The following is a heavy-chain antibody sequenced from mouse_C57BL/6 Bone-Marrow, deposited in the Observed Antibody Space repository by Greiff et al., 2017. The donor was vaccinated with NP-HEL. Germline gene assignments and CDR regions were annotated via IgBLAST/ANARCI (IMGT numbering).Heavy chain of an antibody. D-gene: IGHD1-1*02. CDR2: IDPSDSYT. V-gene: IGHV1-50*01. J-gene: IGHJ2*01. CDR1: SYTFTSYW. CDR3: ARRVATFDY. Sequence: QVQLQQPGAELVKPGASVKLSCKASSYTFTSYWMQWVKQRPGQGLEWIGEIDPSDSYTNYNQKFKGKATLTVDTSSSTAYMQLSSLTSEDSAVYYCARRVATFDYWGQGTTLTVSS.